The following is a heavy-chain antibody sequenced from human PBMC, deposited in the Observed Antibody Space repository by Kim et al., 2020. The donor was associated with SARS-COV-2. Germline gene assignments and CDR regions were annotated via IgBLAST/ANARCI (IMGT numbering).Heavy chain of an antibody. D-gene: IGHD2-2*01. CDR3: AKETDIVVVPAATLDV. Sequence: VRGRFTISRDNSKNTLYLQMNSLRAEDTAVYYCAKETDIVVVPAATLDVWGQGTTVTVSS. V-gene: IGHV3-23*01. J-gene: IGHJ6*02.